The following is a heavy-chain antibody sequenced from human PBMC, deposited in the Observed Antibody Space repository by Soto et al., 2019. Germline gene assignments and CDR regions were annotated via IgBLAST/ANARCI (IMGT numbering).Heavy chain of an antibody. Sequence: SETLSLTCTVSGGSISSSSYYWGWIRQPPGKGLEWIGSIYYSGSTYHNPSLKSRVTISVDTSKNQFSLKLSSVTAADTAVYYCARLMITFGGVIDLIDYWGQGTLVTVSS. D-gene: IGHD3-16*02. J-gene: IGHJ4*02. CDR1: GGSISSSSYY. V-gene: IGHV4-39*01. CDR3: ARLMITFGGVIDLIDY. CDR2: IYYSGST.